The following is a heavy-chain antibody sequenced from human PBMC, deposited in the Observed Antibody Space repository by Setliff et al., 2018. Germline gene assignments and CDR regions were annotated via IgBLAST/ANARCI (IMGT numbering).Heavy chain of an antibody. J-gene: IGHJ4*02. V-gene: IGHV3-7*01. Sequence: GGSLRLSCAASRFTFSNYWMSWVRQAPGKGLEWVANIKEDGSEKYYVDSVKGRFTISRDNAKNSLDLQMNSLRAEDTAVYYCARTTGYRLEGDFDYWGQGTLVTVSS. CDR1: RFTFSNYW. CDR3: ARTTGYRLEGDFDY. D-gene: IGHD3-16*01. CDR2: IKEDGSEK.